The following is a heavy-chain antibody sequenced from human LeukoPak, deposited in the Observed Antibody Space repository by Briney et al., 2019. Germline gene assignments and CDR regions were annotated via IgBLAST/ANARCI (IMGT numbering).Heavy chain of an antibody. V-gene: IGHV4-61*02. J-gene: IGHJ4*02. Sequence: SETLSLTCTVSGGSISSGSYYWSWIRQPAGEGLEWIGRIYTSGSTNYNPSLKSRVTISVDTSKNQFSLKLSSVTAADTAVYYCARRSLTYYYDSSAFDYWGQGTLVTVSS. CDR2: IYTSGST. D-gene: IGHD3-22*01. CDR3: ARRSLTYYYDSSAFDY. CDR1: GGSISSGSYY.